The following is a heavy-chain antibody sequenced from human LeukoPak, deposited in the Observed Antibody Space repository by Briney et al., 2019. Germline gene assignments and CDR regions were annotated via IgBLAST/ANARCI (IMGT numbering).Heavy chain of an antibody. V-gene: IGHV3-7*01. J-gene: IGHJ6*02. CDR1: GFTFSSYW. CDR2: IKQDGSEK. D-gene: IGHD3-10*01. CDR3: ARHYGSGSSSYYYGMDV. Sequence: GGSLRLSCAASGFTFSSYWMSWVRQAPGKGLEWVANIKQDGSEKCYVDSVKGRFTISRDNAKNSLYLQMNSLRAEDTAVYYCARHYGSGSSSYYYGMDVWGQGTTVTVSS.